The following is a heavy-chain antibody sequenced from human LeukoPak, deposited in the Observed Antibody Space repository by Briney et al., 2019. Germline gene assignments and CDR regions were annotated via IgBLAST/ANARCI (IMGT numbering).Heavy chain of an antibody. CDR1: GGSISSYY. V-gene: IGHV4-4*07. CDR2: IYTSGST. Sequence: PSETLSLTCTVSGGSISSYYWSWIRQPAGKGLEWIGRIYTSGSTNYNPSLKSRVTMSVDTSKNQFSLKLSSVTAADTAVYYCAREHGYLTHSSSWFDYWGQGTLVTVSS. J-gene: IGHJ4*02. CDR3: AREHGYLTHSSSWFDY. D-gene: IGHD6-13*01.